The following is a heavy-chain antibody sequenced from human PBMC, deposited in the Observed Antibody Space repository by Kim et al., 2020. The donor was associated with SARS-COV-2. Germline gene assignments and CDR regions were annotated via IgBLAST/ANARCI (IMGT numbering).Heavy chain of an antibody. CDR3: AKDQIPDGFWTFDS. D-gene: IGHD1-1*01. Sequence: GGSLRLSCTASGFTFRTYSMSWVRQAPGKGLEWVSSIYGSGDTTFHADSVKGRFTISRDNSRNTLYLQMNSLRAEDTAVYYCAKDQIPDGFWTFDSWGQGTLVTVSS. CDR2: IYGSGDTT. J-gene: IGHJ4*02. V-gene: IGHV3-23*01. CDR1: GFTFRTYS.